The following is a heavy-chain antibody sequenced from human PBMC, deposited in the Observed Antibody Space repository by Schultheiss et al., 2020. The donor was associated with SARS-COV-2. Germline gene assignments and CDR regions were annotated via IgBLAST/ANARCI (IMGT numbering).Heavy chain of an antibody. Sequence: GGSLRLSCKGSGYSFTSYWIGWVRQMPGKGLEWMGIIYPGDSDTRYSPSFQGQVTISADKSITSAYLQWSSLKASDTAMYYCARQNEYGISFDYWGQGTLVTVS. D-gene: IGHD2-8*01. CDR2: IYPGDSDT. J-gene: IGHJ4*02. CDR1: GYSFTSYW. CDR3: ARQNEYGISFDY. V-gene: IGHV5-51*01.